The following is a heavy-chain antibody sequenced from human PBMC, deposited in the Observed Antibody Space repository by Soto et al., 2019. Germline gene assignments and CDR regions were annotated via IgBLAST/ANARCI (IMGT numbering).Heavy chain of an antibody. V-gene: IGHV4-31*03. CDR3: ARALWSGFGMDV. CDR2: IYYSGST. J-gene: IGHJ6*02. Sequence: KTSETLSLTCTVSGGSISSGGYYWSWIRQHPGKGLEWIGYIYYSGSTYYNPSLKSRVTISVDTSKNQFSLKLSSVTAADTAVYYCARALWSGFGMDVWGQGTTVTVSS. D-gene: IGHD3-3*01. CDR1: GGSISSGGYY.